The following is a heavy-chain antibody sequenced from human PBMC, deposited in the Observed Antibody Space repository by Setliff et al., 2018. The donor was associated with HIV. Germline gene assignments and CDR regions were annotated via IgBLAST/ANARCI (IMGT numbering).Heavy chain of an antibody. Sequence: SVKVSCKATGGTFSSYVINWVRQAPGQGLEWMGGSIPMLGIANHVHKFQGRVTITADKSTSTAYMELNSLRSEDTAVYYCARSLYYDVNSPFDYWGQGTRVTVSS. CDR3: ARSLYYDVNSPFDY. D-gene: IGHD3-16*01. J-gene: IGHJ4*02. CDR2: SIPMLGIA. CDR1: GGTFSSYV. V-gene: IGHV1-69*10.